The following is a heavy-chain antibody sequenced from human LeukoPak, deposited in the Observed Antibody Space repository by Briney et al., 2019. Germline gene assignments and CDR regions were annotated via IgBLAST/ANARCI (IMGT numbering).Heavy chain of an antibody. CDR3: ARSRSGYSYDHAAFDI. V-gene: IGHV4-59*01. D-gene: IGHD5-18*01. Sequence: SETLSLTCTVSGGSISSYYWSWIRQPPGKGLEWIGYIYYSGSTNYNPSLKSRVTISVDTSKNQFSLKLSSVTAADTAVYYCARSRSGYSYDHAAFDIWGQGTMVTVSS. J-gene: IGHJ3*02. CDR2: IYYSGST. CDR1: GGSISSYY.